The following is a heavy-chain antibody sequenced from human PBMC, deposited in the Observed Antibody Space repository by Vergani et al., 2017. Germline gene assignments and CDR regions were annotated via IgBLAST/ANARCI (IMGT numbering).Heavy chain of an antibody. D-gene: IGHD2-15*01. V-gene: IGHV4-34*01. CDR3: AKSGGYDLYWDFDL. CDR1: GGSFSGYY. Sequence: QVQLQQWGAGLLKPSETLSLTCAVYGGSFSGYYWSWIRQPPGKGLEWIGEINHSGSTNYNPSLKSRVTISVDTSKNQFSLKLSSVTAADTAVYYCAKSGGYDLYWDFDLWGRGTLVTVSS. CDR2: INHSGST. J-gene: IGHJ2*01.